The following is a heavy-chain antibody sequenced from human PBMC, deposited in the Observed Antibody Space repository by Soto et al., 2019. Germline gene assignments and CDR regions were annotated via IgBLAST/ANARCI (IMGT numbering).Heavy chain of an antibody. D-gene: IGHD2-8*01. V-gene: IGHV4-61*01. J-gene: IGHJ4*02. CDR1: GSSVSSGSYY. CDR3: ARHEGNGNVWPLDY. Sequence: PSETLSLTCTVSGSSVSSGSYYWSWIRQPPGKGLEWIGYIYYSGTTNYNPSLKSRVTISVDTSKNQFSLRLTSVTAEDTAVYYCARHEGNGNVWPLDYWGQGILVTVSS. CDR2: IYYSGTT.